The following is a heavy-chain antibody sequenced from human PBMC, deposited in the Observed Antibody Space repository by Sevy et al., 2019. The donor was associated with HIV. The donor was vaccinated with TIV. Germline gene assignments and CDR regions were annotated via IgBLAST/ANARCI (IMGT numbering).Heavy chain of an antibody. CDR1: GFTFSDYY. CDR2: NSSSGSTI. J-gene: IGHJ6*02. Sequence: GGSLRLSCAASGFTFSDYYMSWIRQAPGKGLEWVSYNSSSGSTIYYADSAKGRFTISRDNAKNSLYLQMNSLRAEDTAVYYCTRAGYYYGSGSYQEYYGMDVWGQGTTVTVSS. CDR3: TRAGYYYGSGSYQEYYGMDV. V-gene: IGHV3-11*01. D-gene: IGHD3-10*01.